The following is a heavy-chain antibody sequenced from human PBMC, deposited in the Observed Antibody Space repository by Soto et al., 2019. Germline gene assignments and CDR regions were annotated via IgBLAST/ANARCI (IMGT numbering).Heavy chain of an antibody. CDR2: IYPGDSDT. Sequence: PGESLKISCKGSGYSFIDYWIGWVRQVPGKGLEWMGVIYPGDSDTKYSPSFQGQVTISADKSINTAYLQWNTLKASDTAVYYCARGSSWYGWFDPWGQGTLVTVSS. J-gene: IGHJ5*02. D-gene: IGHD6-13*01. CDR3: ARGSSWYGWFDP. V-gene: IGHV5-51*01. CDR1: GYSFIDYW.